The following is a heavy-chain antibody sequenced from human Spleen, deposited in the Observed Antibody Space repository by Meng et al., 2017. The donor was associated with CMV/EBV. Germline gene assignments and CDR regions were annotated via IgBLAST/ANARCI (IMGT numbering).Heavy chain of an antibody. J-gene: IGHJ1*01. CDR1: GYTLTTQV. V-gene: IGHV1-3*01. CDR3: ARAAVPGQGYLQH. D-gene: IGHD4-17*01. CDR2: IRADNTNT. Sequence: KASGYTLTTQVMQWLRQSHGQRPEWMGWIRADNTNTKYSQKCQDRVTITRDTSASTAYRERSSLRSEETAVYYCARAAVPGQGYLQHWGQGTLVTVSS.